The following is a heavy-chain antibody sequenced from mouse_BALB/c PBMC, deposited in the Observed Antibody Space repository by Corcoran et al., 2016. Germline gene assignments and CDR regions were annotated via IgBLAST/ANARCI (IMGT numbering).Heavy chain of an antibody. CDR2: IDPANGNT. CDR3: ARDWDGEYFDV. J-gene: IGHJ1*01. Sequence: EVQLQQSGAELVKPGASVKLSCTASGFNIKDTYMHWVKQRPEQGLEWIGRIDPANGNTKYDPKFQGKATITADTSSNTAYLQLSSLTSEDIAVYYCARDWDGEYFDVWGAGTTVTVSS. CDR1: GFNIKDTY. V-gene: IGHV14-3*02. D-gene: IGHD4-1*01.